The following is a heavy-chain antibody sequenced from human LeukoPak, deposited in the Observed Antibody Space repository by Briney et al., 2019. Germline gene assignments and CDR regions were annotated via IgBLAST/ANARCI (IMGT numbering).Heavy chain of an antibody. CDR3: AAFGELYWFDP. J-gene: IGHJ5*02. V-gene: IGHV1-24*01. Sequence: ASVKVSCKVSGYTLTELSMHWVRQAPGKGLEWTGYFDPEEGETISAQKFQGRVTMTEDTSTDTAYMELSSLRSDDTAVYYCAAFGELYWFDPWGQGTLVTVSS. CDR1: GYTLTELS. CDR2: FDPEEGET. D-gene: IGHD3-10*01.